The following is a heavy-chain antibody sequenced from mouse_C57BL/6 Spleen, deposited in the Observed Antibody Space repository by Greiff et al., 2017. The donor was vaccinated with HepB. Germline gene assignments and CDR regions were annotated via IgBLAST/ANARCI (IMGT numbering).Heavy chain of an antibody. CDR3: TRPYYYGTPSYAMDY. J-gene: IGHJ4*01. V-gene: IGHV6-6*01. D-gene: IGHD1-1*01. Sequence: EVHLVESGGGLVQPGGSMKLSCAASGFTFSDAWMDWVRQSPEKGLEWVAEIRNKANNHATYYAESVKGRFTISRDDSKSSVYLQMNSLRAEDTGIYYCTRPYYYGTPSYAMDYWGQGTSVTVSS. CDR1: GFTFSDAW. CDR2: IRNKANNHAT.